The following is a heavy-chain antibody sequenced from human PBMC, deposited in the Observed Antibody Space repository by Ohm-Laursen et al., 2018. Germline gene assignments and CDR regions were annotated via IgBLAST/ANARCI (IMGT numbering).Heavy chain of an antibody. CDR2: ISYDGSNK. J-gene: IGHJ4*02. Sequence: LSLTCAASGFTFSSYGMHWVRQAPGKGLEWVAVISYDGSNKYYADSVKGRFTISRDNSKNTLYLQMNSLRAEDTAVYYCAKPAQWGYIYGSLDYWGQGTLVTVSS. D-gene: IGHD5-18*01. CDR3: AKPAQWGYIYGSLDY. CDR1: GFTFSSYG. V-gene: IGHV3-30*18.